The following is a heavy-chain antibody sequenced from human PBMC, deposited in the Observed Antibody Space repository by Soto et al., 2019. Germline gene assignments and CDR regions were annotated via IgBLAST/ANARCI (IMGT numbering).Heavy chain of an antibody. D-gene: IGHD2-21*02. Sequence: EVQLMESGGGLVQPGRSLRLSCAASGFIFDDYAMHWVRQAPGKGLEWVSGITWNSGSLGYADSVKGRFTISRDNAKNSLYLQMNSLRTEDTALYYCAKLFGDSGPGYYVMDVWGQGTTVTVSS. CDR2: ITWNSGSL. CDR3: AKLFGDSGPGYYVMDV. J-gene: IGHJ6*02. V-gene: IGHV3-9*01. CDR1: GFIFDDYA.